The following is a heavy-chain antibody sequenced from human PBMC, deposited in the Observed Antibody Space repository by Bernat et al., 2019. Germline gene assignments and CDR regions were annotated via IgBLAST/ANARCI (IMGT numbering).Heavy chain of an antibody. J-gene: IGHJ4*02. V-gene: IGHV3-30*02. CDR3: AKEAAVIKLHGYYFDY. Sequence: QVQLVESGGGVVQPGGSLRLPCAASGFTFSSYGMHWVRQAPGKGLEWVAFIRYDGSNKYYADSVKGRFTISRDNSKNTLYLQMNSLRAEDTAVYYCAKEAAVIKLHGYYFDYWGQGTLVTVSS. CDR2: IRYDGSNK. D-gene: IGHD1-7*01. CDR1: GFTFSSYG.